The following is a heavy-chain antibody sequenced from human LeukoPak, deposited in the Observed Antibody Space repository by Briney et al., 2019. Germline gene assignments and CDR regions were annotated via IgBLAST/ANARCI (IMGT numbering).Heavy chain of an antibody. Sequence: PSETLSLTCAVYGGSFSGYYWSWIRQPPGKGLEWIGEINHSGSTNYNPSLKSRVTISVDTSKNQFSLKLSSVTAADTAVYYCARDGGRYCSSTSCPGPSHWFDPWGQGTLVTVSS. D-gene: IGHD2-2*01. CDR1: GGSFSGYY. CDR3: ARDGGRYCSSTSCPGPSHWFDP. CDR2: INHSGST. J-gene: IGHJ5*02. V-gene: IGHV4-34*01.